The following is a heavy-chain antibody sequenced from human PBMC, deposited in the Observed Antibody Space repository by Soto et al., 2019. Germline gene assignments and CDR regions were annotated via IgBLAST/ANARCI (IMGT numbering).Heavy chain of an antibody. V-gene: IGHV4-31*03. D-gene: IGHD6-6*01. CDR1: GGSIGRGGYY. CDR3: ASSPVAARPID. J-gene: IGHJ4*02. Sequence: QVQLQESGPRLVKPSQTLSLTCTVSGGSIGRGGYYWSWIRQHPGKVLEWIGYISSSGSTYYNPSLQSRFTISLDPSKTQFSLKLNSVNAADTAVYYCASSPVAARPIDGGQGTLVPVSS. CDR2: ISSSGST.